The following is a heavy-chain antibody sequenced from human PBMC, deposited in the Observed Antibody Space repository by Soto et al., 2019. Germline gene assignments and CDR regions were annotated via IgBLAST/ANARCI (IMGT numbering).Heavy chain of an antibody. Sequence: LRLSCAASGFTFSDYYMSWIRQAPGKGLEWVSYISSSSSYTTYADSVKGRFTISRDNAKNTVYLQMNSLRAEDTAGYYCVRDKPLNWFDPWGQGTPVTVSS. CDR3: VRDKPLNWFDP. CDR2: ISSSSSYT. V-gene: IGHV3-11*06. J-gene: IGHJ5*02. CDR1: GFTFSDYY.